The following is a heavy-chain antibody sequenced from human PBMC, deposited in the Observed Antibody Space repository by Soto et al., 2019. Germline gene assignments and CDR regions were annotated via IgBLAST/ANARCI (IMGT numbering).Heavy chain of an antibody. CDR3: ARGVAALPVFAFDI. CDR2: IYWSGDE. D-gene: IGHD6-6*01. J-gene: IGHJ3*02. CDR1: GFSLSTSGVG. V-gene: IGHV2-5*01. Sequence: QGTLKESGPTLVKPTQTLTLTCSFSGFSLSTSGVGVGWIRQPPGKALEWLTHIYWSGDEHDRPSLKSRLSIANDTTKNLVDLTMTNMDPVDTATYYCARGVAALPVFAFDIWGQGTMVTVSS.